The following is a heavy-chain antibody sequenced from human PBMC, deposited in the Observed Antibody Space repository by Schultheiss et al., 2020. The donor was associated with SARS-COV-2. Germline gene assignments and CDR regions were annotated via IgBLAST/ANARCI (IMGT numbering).Heavy chain of an antibody. Sequence: SETLSLTCAVYGGSFSGYYWSWIRQPPGKGLEWIGSIYHSGSTYYNPSLKSRVTISVDTSKNQFSLKLSSVTAADTAVYYCARENLNYYDSSGYYYYYYGMDVWGQGTTVTVSS. CDR3: ARENLNYYDSSGYYYYYYGMDV. CDR2: IYHSGST. J-gene: IGHJ6*02. V-gene: IGHV4-34*01. D-gene: IGHD3-22*01. CDR1: GGSFSGYY.